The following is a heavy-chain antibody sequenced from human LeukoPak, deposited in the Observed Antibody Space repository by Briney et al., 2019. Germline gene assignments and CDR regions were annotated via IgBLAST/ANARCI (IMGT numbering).Heavy chain of an antibody. J-gene: IGHJ3*02. Sequence: PSETLSLTCTVSAASITSYYCSWIRQPPGEGLGWIGYINYSGSTNYNPSLKSRVTISVDTSKNQFSLKLSSVTAADTAVYYCAREGAVGAAGAFDIWGQGTMVTVSS. D-gene: IGHD1-26*01. CDR3: AREGAVGAAGAFDI. CDR2: INYSGST. V-gene: IGHV4-59*01. CDR1: AASITSYY.